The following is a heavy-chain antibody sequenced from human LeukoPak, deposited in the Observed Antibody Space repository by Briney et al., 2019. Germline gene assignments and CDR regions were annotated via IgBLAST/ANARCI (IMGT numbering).Heavy chain of an antibody. V-gene: IGHV4-34*01. Sequence: SETLSLTCTVSGGSISSYYWSWIRQPPGKGLEWIGEINHSGSTNYNPSLKSRVTISVDTSKNQFSLKLSSVTAADTAVYYCARALRYQLLSGVFDYWGQGTLVTVSS. CDR2: INHSGST. CDR3: ARALRYQLLSGVFDY. J-gene: IGHJ4*02. CDR1: GGSISSYY. D-gene: IGHD2-2*01.